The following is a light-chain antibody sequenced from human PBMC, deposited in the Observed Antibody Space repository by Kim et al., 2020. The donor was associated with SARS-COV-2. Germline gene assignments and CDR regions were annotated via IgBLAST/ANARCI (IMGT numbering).Light chain of an antibody. CDR2: DAS. CDR3: QRRSNWYT. V-gene: IGKV3-11*01. J-gene: IGKJ2*01. CDR1: QGISSN. Sequence: EIVLTQSPATLSLSPGERATLSCRASQGISSNLAWYQQKPGQAPRLLIYDASNRATGIPARFSGSGSGTDFTLTISSLEPEDFAVYYCQRRSNWYTFGQGTKLEI.